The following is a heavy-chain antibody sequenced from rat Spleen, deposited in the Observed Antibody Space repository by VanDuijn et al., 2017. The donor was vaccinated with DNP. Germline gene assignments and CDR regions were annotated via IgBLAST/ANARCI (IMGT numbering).Heavy chain of an antibody. Sequence: EVQLVESGGDLVQPGRSLKLFCAASGFTFSDYYMAWIRQAPTKGLEWVASISASDGSTYYRDSVKGRFTISRDDAKSTLYLQMDSLRSEDTATYYCARQSGYAIYYAMDAWGQGTSVTVSS. CDR2: ISASDGST. CDR3: ARQSGYAIYYAMDA. V-gene: IGHV5-25*01. J-gene: IGHJ4*01. CDR1: GFTFSDYY. D-gene: IGHD1-8*01.